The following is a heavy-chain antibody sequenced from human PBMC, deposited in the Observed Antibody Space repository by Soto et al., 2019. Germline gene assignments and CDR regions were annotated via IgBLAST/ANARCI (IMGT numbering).Heavy chain of an antibody. CDR2: ISYDGSNK. CDR1: GFTFSSYA. Sequence: VQLVESGGGVVQPGRSLRLSCAASGFTFSSYAMHWVRQAPGKGLEWVAVISYDGSNKYYADSVKGRFTISRDNSKNTLYLQMNSLRAEDTAVYYCARGERGYSYGEWGQGTLVTVSS. CDR3: ARGERGYSYGE. J-gene: IGHJ4*02. D-gene: IGHD5-18*01. V-gene: IGHV3-30-3*01.